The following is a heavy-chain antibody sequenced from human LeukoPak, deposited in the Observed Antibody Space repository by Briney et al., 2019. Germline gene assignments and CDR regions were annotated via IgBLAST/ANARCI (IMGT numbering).Heavy chain of an antibody. V-gene: IGHV3-23*01. CDR2: ISGSGGRT. D-gene: IGHD1-26*01. Sequence: PGGSLRLSCAASGFTFGTYAMSWVRQAPGKGLEWVSTISGSGGRTYYADSVKGRFTISRDKSKNTLYLQMNRPRAEDTAVYNCAKDYSGSYYALDYWGQGTLVTVSS. CDR1: GFTFGTYA. J-gene: IGHJ4*02. CDR3: AKDYSGSYYALDY.